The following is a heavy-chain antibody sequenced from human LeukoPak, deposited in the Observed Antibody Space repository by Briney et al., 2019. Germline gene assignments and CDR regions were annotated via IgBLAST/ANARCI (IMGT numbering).Heavy chain of an antibody. CDR1: GYTFTSYD. J-gene: IGHJ3*02. CDR3: ARVSDHKMARLKRKYAFDI. CDR2: MNPNSGNT. V-gene: IGHV1-8*03. Sequence: ASVKVSCKASGYTFTSYDINWVRQATGQGLEWMGWMNPNSGNTGYAQKFQGRVTITRNTSISTAYMELSSLGSEDTAVYYCARVSDHKMARLKRKYAFDIWGQGTMVTVSS. D-gene: IGHD1-1*01.